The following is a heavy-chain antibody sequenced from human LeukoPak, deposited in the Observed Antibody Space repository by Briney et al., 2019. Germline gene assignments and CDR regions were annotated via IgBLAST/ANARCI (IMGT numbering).Heavy chain of an antibody. J-gene: IGHJ4*02. D-gene: IGHD3-22*01. CDR1: GGTFSSYA. Sequence: ASVKVSCKASGGTFSSYAISWVRQAPGQGLEWMGRIIPILGIANYAQKFQGRVTITADKSASTAYMELSSLRSEDTAVYYCARGALQTYYYDSSYFDYWGQGTLVTVSS. V-gene: IGHV1-69*04. CDR3: ARGALQTYYYDSSYFDY. CDR2: IIPILGIA.